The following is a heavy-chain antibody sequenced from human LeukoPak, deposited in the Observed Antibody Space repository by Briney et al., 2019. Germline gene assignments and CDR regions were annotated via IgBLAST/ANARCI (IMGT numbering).Heavy chain of an antibody. Sequence: ASVKVSCKASGGTFSSYAISWVRQAPGQGLEWMGGIIPIFGTANYAQKFQGRVTITTDESTSTAYMELSSLRPEDTAVYYCARETVVVPAAINPSGAFDIWGQGTMVTVSS. CDR2: IIPIFGTA. CDR1: GGTFSSYA. CDR3: ARETVVVPAAINPSGAFDI. V-gene: IGHV1-69*05. J-gene: IGHJ3*02. D-gene: IGHD2-2*02.